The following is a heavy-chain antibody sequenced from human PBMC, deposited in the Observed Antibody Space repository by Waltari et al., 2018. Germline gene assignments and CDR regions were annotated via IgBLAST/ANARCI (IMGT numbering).Heavy chain of an antibody. D-gene: IGHD4-17*01. CDR2: ISSSGNTI. V-gene: IGHV3-48*03. Sequence: EVQLVESGGGLVQPGGSLRLSCAASGFTFSSYEMNWVRQAPGKGLEWVSYISSSGNTIYYADSAKGRFTISRDNAKKSLFLQMNSLRAEDTAVYYCTRDDYGDYEDYYYGMDVWGQGTTVTVSS. CDR3: TRDDYGDYEDYYYGMDV. CDR1: GFTFSSYE. J-gene: IGHJ6*02.